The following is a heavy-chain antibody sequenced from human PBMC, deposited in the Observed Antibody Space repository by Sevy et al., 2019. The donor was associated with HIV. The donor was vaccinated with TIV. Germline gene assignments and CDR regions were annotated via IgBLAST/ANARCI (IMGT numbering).Heavy chain of an antibody. D-gene: IGHD2-2*01. Sequence: SETLSLTCTVSGGSISSSSYYWGWIRQPPGKGLEWIGSIYYSGSTYYNPSLKSRVTISVDTSKNQFSLKLSSVTAADTAVYYCASQIIALVPAGIDYWGQGTLVTVSS. J-gene: IGHJ4*02. V-gene: IGHV4-39*01. CDR1: GGSISSSSYY. CDR2: IYYSGST. CDR3: ASQIIALVPAGIDY.